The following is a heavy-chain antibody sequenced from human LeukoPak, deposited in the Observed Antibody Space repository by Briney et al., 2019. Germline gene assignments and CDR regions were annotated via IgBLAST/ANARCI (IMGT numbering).Heavy chain of an antibody. J-gene: IGHJ3*02. CDR1: GFTFSTYG. CDR3: ARRCGDCLGASDM. V-gene: IGHV3-23*01. D-gene: IGHD2-21*02. CDR2: IGGGGADK. Sequence: GGSLRLSCVASGFTFSTYGMRWVRQAPGKGLEWVSSIGGGGADKYYADSVKGRFTISRDNSKNTLSLQMNSLRAEDTAIYYCARRCGDCLGASDMWGQGTMVTVSS.